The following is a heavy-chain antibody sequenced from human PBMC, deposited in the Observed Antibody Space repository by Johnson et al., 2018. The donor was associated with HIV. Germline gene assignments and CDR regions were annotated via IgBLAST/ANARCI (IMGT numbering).Heavy chain of an antibody. J-gene: IGHJ3*01. CDR1: GFTFDDYA. V-gene: IGHV3-9*01. D-gene: IGHD3-16*01. Sequence: VQLVESGGGLVQPGRSLRLSCAASGFTFDDYAMHWVRQVPGKGLEWVSGISWNSGSIGYADSVKGRFTISRDNAKNSLYLQMNSLRAEDTALYYCALERGGDSAFDFWGQGTMVTVSS. CDR2: ISWNSGSI. CDR3: ALERGGDSAFDF.